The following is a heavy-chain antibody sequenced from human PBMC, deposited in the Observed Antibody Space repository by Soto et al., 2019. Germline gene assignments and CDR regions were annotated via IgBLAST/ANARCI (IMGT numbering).Heavy chain of an antibody. Sequence: EVQLVESGGGLVKPGGSLRLSCAASGFTFSSYSMNWVRQAPGKGLEWVSSISSSSSYIYYADSVKGRFTISRDNAKNSLYLQMNSLRAEDTAVYYCARDRSSSWSPFDYWGQGTLVTVSS. D-gene: IGHD6-13*01. J-gene: IGHJ4*02. CDR2: ISSSSSYI. V-gene: IGHV3-21*01. CDR1: GFTFSSYS. CDR3: ARDRSSSWSPFDY.